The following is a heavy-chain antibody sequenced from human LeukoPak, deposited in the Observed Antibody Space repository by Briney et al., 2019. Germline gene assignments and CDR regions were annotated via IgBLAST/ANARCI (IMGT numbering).Heavy chain of an antibody. CDR1: GFTFSGSA. D-gene: IGHD6-13*01. CDR2: IRSKANSYAT. Sequence: GGSLKLSCAASGFTFSGSAMHWVRQASGKGLEWVGRIRSKANSYATAYAAWVKGRFTIYRDDSNHTAYLQMNSLKTEDTAVYYCTRHVVYSSGWYSWYFDLWGRGTLVTVSS. V-gene: IGHV3-73*01. J-gene: IGHJ2*01. CDR3: TRHVVYSSGWYSWYFDL.